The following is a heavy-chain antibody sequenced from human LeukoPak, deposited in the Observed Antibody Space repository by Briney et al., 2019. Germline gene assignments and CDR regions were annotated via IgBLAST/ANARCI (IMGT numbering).Heavy chain of an antibody. Sequence: SETLSLTCTVSGGSTSSSNYYWSWIRQPPGKGLEWIGTIYYSGTTYYNPSLESRVTIFEDTSKNQFSLMLTSVTAADTAVYYCARHSPNWGINYWGQGTLVTVSS. V-gene: IGHV4-39*01. CDR2: IYYSGTT. D-gene: IGHD7-27*01. CDR3: ARHSPNWGINY. J-gene: IGHJ4*02. CDR1: GGSTSSSNYY.